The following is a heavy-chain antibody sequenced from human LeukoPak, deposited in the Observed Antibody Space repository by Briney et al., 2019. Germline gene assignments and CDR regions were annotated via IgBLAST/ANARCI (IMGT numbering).Heavy chain of an antibody. CDR1: GFTFSSYA. D-gene: IGHD3-22*01. J-gene: IGHJ4*02. Sequence: GGSLRLSCAASGFTFSSYAMSWVRQAPGKGLEWVAVISYDGSNKYYADSVKGRFTISRDNSKNTLYLQMNSLRAEDTAVYYCAKESDYYDSGALDYWGQGTLVTVSS. CDR2: ISYDGSNK. V-gene: IGHV3-30*18. CDR3: AKESDYYDSGALDY.